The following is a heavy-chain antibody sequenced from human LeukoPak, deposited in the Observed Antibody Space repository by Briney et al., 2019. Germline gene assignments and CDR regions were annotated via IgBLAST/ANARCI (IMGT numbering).Heavy chain of an antibody. Sequence: RGESLKISCKGSGYRFNAYWIAWVRQMPGKGLGWMGIIYPDDSDTRYSPSFQGQVTISADKSVRTAYLQWSSLKASDTAMYYCARQLTGTIGYWGQGTLVTVSS. D-gene: IGHD1-7*01. J-gene: IGHJ4*02. CDR2: IYPDDSDT. CDR1: GYRFNAYW. V-gene: IGHV5-51*01. CDR3: ARQLTGTIGY.